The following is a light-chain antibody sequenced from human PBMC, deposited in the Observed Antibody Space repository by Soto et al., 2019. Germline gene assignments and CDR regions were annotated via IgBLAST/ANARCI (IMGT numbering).Light chain of an antibody. Sequence: DIQMTQSPSSLSASVGARVTITCQASQDISDYLDSYQQTPGQAPKLLIYDASNLATGVPSRFRGSGSGTDFTFTISPLRPKDIATYYCQQYDNLPYSFGQGTKLDIQ. CDR3: QQYDNLPYS. V-gene: IGKV1-33*01. CDR1: QDISDY. CDR2: DAS. J-gene: IGKJ2*01.